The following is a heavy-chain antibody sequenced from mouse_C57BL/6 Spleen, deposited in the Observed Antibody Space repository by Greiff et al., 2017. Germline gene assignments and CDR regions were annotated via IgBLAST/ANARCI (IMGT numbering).Heavy chain of an antibody. CDR3: ARDYYGSRDAMDY. D-gene: IGHD1-1*01. V-gene: IGHV1-50*01. CDR1: GYTFTSYW. CDR2: IDPSDSYT. J-gene: IGHJ4*01. Sequence: KESCKASGYTFTSYWMQWVKQRPGQGLEWIGEIDPSDSYTNYNQKFKGKATLTVDTSSSTAYMQLSSLTSEDSAVYYCARDYYGSRDAMDYWGQGTSVTVSS.